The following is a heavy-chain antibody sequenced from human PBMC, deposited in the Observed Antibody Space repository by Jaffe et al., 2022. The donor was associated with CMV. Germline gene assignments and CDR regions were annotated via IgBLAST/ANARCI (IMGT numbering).Heavy chain of an antibody. CDR3: AREIPVTYYDFWSGPYMDV. J-gene: IGHJ6*03. D-gene: IGHD3-3*01. CDR2: IIPILGIA. V-gene: IGHV1-69*09. CDR1: GGTFSSYA. Sequence: QVQLVQSGAEVKKPGSSVKVSCKASGGTFSSYAISWVRQAPGQGLEWMGRIIPILGIANYAQKFQGRVTITADKSTSTAYMELSSLRSEDTAVYYCAREIPVTYYDFWSGPYMDVWGKGTTVTVSS.